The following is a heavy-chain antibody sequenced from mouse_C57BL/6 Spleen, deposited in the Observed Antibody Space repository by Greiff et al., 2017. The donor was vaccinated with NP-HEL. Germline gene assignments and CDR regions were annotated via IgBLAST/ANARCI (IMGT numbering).Heavy chain of an antibody. J-gene: IGHJ2*01. CDR3: ARSTVVPHFDY. CDR1: GYTFTSYW. D-gene: IGHD1-1*01. V-gene: IGHV1-59*01. Sequence: QVQLQQPGAELVRPGTSVQLSCKASGYTFTSYWLHWVPPRPGQGLAWIGVIDPSDSYTNYNQKFKGKATLTVDTSSSTAYMQLSSLTSEDSAVYYCARSTVVPHFDYWGQGTTLTVSS. CDR2: IDPSDSYT.